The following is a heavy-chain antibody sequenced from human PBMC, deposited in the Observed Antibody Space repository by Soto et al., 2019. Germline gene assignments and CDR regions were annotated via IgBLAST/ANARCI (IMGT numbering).Heavy chain of an antibody. CDR3: ARGGHDFWSGPFDY. V-gene: IGHV4-4*07. CDR1: GVSISTYY. D-gene: IGHD3-3*01. J-gene: IGHJ4*02. CDR2: IDASGNT. Sequence: ETLSLSCPVSGVSISTYYCNWIRQPAGRGLEWIGRIDASGNTDYNPSLKSRVTLSVDTSKNQFSLRLSSVTAADTALYYCARGGHDFWSGPFDYWGQGNLVTVSS.